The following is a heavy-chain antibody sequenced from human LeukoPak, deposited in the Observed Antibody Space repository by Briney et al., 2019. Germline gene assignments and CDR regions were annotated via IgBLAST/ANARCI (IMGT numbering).Heavy chain of an antibody. CDR1: GYTFTSYG. CDR2: ISAYNGNT. V-gene: IGHV1-18*01. CDR3: ARAGDLYYDSSGTDY. J-gene: IGHJ4*02. D-gene: IGHD3-22*01. Sequence: ASVKVSCKASGYTFTSYGISWVRQAPGQGLEWMGWISAYNGNTNYAQKLQGRVTMTTDTSTSTAYMELRSLRSDDTAVYYCARAGDLYYDSSGTDYWGQGTLVTVSS.